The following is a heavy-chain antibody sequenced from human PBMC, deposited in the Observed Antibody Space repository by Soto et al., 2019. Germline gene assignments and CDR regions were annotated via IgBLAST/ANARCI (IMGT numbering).Heavy chain of an antibody. J-gene: IGHJ4*02. Sequence: EVQLLESGGGLVQPGGSLSLSCTASGFSFSSHAMSWVRQAPGKGLEWVSAISGSDDSTFYADSVKGRFTISRDNSKNTLYRQMNSLRAEDTAIYYCTKGGRRYDVLTGYHPIDYWGQGTLVTVSS. V-gene: IGHV3-23*01. CDR3: TKGGRRYDVLTGYHPIDY. CDR1: GFSFSSHA. CDR2: ISGSDDST. D-gene: IGHD3-9*01.